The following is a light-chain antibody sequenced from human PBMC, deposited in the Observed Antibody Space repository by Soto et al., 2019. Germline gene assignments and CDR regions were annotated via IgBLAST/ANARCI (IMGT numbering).Light chain of an antibody. J-gene: IGLJ1*01. Sequence: QSALTQPASVSGSPGQSITISCTGTSSDVGTYNYVSWYQQHPGKAPKLLIYEVSNRPSGVSNRFSGSKSGNTASLTISGRLAEDEADYFCSSYRTNGAFGPGTKVTVL. V-gene: IGLV2-14*01. CDR3: SSYRTNGA. CDR2: EVS. CDR1: SSDVGTYNY.